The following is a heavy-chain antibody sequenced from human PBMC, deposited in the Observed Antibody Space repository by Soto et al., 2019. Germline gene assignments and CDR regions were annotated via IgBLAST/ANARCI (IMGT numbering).Heavy chain of an antibody. V-gene: IGHV3-7*03. CDR2: IKQDGSEK. J-gene: IGHJ4*02. Sequence: PGGSLRLSCAASGFTFSSDWMSWVRQAPGKGLEWVANIKQDGSEKYYVDSVKGRFTISRDNAKNSLYLQMNSLRAEDTAVYYCARAQKGYYDFWSGYYFDYWGQGTLVTVSS. CDR3: ARAQKGYYDFWSGYYFDY. CDR1: GFTFSSDW. D-gene: IGHD3-3*01.